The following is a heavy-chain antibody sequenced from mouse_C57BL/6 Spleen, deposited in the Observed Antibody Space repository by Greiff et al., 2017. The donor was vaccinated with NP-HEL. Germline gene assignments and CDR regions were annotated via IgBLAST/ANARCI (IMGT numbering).Heavy chain of an antibody. V-gene: IGHV1-76*01. J-gene: IGHJ4*01. D-gene: IGHD1-1*01. Sequence: QVQLQQSGAELVRPGASVKLSCKASGYTFTDYYINWVKQRPGQGLEWIARIYPGSGNTYYNEKFKGKATLTAEKSSSTAYMQLSSLTSEDSAVYFCARRRGSSYGDAMDYWGQGTSVTVSS. CDR3: ARRRGSSYGDAMDY. CDR1: GYTFTDYY. CDR2: IYPGSGNT.